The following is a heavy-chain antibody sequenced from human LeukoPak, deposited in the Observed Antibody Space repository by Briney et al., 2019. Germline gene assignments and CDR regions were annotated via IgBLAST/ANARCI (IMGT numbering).Heavy chain of an antibody. CDR3: ARISDSGYDLYFDY. CDR2: ISGYNGNT. J-gene: IGHJ4*02. V-gene: IGHV1-18*04. D-gene: IGHD5-12*01. CDR1: GYTFTSYG. Sequence: ASVKVSCKASGYTFTSYGISWVRQAPGQGLEWMGWISGYNGNTNYAQNLQGRVTMTTDTSTSTAYMELRSLRSDDTAVYYCARISDSGYDLYFDYWGQGTLVTVSS.